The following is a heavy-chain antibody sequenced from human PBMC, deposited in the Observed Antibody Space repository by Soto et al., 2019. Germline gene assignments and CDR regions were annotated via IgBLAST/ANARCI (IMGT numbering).Heavy chain of an antibody. CDR3: ARGRTVRNYADDSSDYFYFFLY. CDR1: GDSISTFY. V-gene: IGHV4-59*01. D-gene: IGHD3-22*01. Sequence: ASETLSLTCTVSGDSISTFYWGWMRQSPGKELEWIGYVYYTGSTNYNPSLKSRVTISVDRSKNQFSLKLTSANAADTAVYYCARGRTVRNYADDSSDYFYFFLYWGPGTQVTLSS. J-gene: IGHJ4*02. CDR2: VYYTGST.